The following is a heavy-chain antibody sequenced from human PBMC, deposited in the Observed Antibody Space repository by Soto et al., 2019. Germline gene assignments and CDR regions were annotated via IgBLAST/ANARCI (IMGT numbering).Heavy chain of an antibody. V-gene: IGHV4-59*11. CDR1: GGSISCHY. Sequence: PSETLSLTCTVSGGSISCHYWIWIRQSPGKGLEWIGYIFYTGSTNYNPSLKSRVTLSVDTPKNQFSLRLSSVTAADTAVYYCARVGSSGWSPDYWGQGTLVTVSS. CDR2: IFYTGST. D-gene: IGHD6-19*01. CDR3: ARVGSSGWSPDY. J-gene: IGHJ4*02.